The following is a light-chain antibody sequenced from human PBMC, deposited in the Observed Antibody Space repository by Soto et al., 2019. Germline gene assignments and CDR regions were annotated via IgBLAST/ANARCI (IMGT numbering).Light chain of an antibody. J-gene: IGKJ1*01. V-gene: IGKV1-39*01. CDR1: QSISSW. CDR3: QQSYSTPPT. Sequence: DIQMTQSPSTLSASVGNRVTITCRASQSISSWLAWYQQKPGKAPKVLIFDASSLESGVPSRFSGSGSGTDFIFTISSLQPEDFATYYCQQSYSTPPTFGQGTKVDIK. CDR2: DAS.